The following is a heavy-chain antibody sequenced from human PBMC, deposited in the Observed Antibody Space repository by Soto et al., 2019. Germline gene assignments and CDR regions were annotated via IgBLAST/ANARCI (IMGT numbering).Heavy chain of an antibody. CDR1: GLTFSTYW. V-gene: IGHV3-74*01. CDR2: IRTDGSDS. J-gene: IGHJ6*02. Sequence: VELVESGGGIVQPGGSLRLSCVGTGLTFSTYWMHWVRQAPGKGLEWVSRIRTDGSDSDYADSVKGRFTISRDNAKNTLFLHMDSLRADDTAVYYCARGGLLVVGLDVWGQGTTVTVSS. CDR3: ARGGLLVVGLDV. D-gene: IGHD2-15*01.